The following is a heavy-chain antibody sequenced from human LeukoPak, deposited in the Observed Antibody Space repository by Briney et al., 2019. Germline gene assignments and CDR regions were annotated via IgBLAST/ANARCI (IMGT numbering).Heavy chain of an antibody. CDR1: GFTFSTYS. D-gene: IGHD5-18*01. CDR2: ITNSGNSK. V-gene: IGHV3-48*04. J-gene: IGHJ4*02. Sequence: GGSLRLSCAASGFTFSTYSMNWVRQAPGKGLEWVSYITNSGNSKSYADSVKGRFTISRDNAKNSLYLQMNSLRAEDTALYYCAKVGAMATWGDYFDYWGQGTLVTVSS. CDR3: AKVGAMATWGDYFDY.